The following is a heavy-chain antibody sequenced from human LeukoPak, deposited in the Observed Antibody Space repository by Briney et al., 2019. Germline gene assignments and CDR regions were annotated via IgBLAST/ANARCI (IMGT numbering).Heavy chain of an antibody. CDR1: GYTFTDYY. CDR3: ARDYVGDNWFDP. Sequence: ASVKVSCKASGYTFTDYYMHWVRQAPGQGLEWIGWISPNSVGTNYAQKFQGRVTMTRDTSISTAYMELSRLRSDDTAVYYCARDYVGDNWFDPWGQGTLVTVPS. J-gene: IGHJ5*02. D-gene: IGHD3-16*01. V-gene: IGHV1-2*02. CDR2: ISPNSVGT.